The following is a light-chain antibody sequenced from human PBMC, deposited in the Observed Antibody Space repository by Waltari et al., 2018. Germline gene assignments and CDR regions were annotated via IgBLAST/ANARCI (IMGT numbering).Light chain of an antibody. CDR2: DVS. CDR3: TSYTSSSVI. Sequence: QSALTQPASVSGSPGQLITISCTGTSSDIDYNFVSWYQQHPGKAPKLMIYDVSNRPSGFSNRFSGSKSGNTASLTISGLQAEDEADYYCTSYTSSSVIFGGGTKLTAL. CDR1: SSDIDYNF. J-gene: IGLJ2*01. V-gene: IGLV2-14*01.